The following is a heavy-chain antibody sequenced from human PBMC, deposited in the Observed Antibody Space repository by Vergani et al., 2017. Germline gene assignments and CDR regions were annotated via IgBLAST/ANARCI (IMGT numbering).Heavy chain of an antibody. J-gene: IGHJ6*02. CDR2: ISAYNGNT. V-gene: IGHV1-18*01. D-gene: IGHD3-3*01. CDR3: AGDMGSSLEWLLYWMRNYGMDV. CDR1: GYTFTSYG. Sequence: QVQLVQSGAEVKKPGASVKVSCKASGYTFTSYGISWVRQAPGQGLEWMGWISAYNGNTNYAQKLQGRVTMTTDTSTSTAYMELRSLRSDDTAVYYCAGDMGSSLEWLLYWMRNYGMDVWGQGTTVTVSS.